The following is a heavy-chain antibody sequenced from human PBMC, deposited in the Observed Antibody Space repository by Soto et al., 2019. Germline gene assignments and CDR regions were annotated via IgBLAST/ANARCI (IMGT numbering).Heavy chain of an antibody. D-gene: IGHD3-3*01. J-gene: IGHJ6*02. Sequence: GASVKVSCKASGYTFTDYYIHWLRQAPGQGLEWMGWINPKSGATKYAQKFQGRVTMTRDTSITTAYLELSSLRYDDTAVYYCARALVRFMVWVPDSHYDLLDFWGQRSTVTGSS. CDR1: GYTFTDYY. CDR3: ARALVRFMVWVPDSHYDLLDF. CDR2: INPKSGAT. V-gene: IGHV1-2*02.